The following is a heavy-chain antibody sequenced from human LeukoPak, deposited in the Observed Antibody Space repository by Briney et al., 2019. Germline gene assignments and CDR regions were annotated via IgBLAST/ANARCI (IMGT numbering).Heavy chain of an antibody. J-gene: IGHJ4*02. D-gene: IGHD3-22*01. CDR3: FYYDSSGYRD. Sequence: SETLSLTCTVSSGSISSHSWSWIRQPPGKGLEWIGYINYSGSTNYNHSLKSRVTISIDMAKNQVSLKLSSVTAADTAVYATFYYDSSGYRDWGQGTLVTVSS. V-gene: IGHV4-59*11. CDR1: SGSISSHS. CDR2: INYSGST.